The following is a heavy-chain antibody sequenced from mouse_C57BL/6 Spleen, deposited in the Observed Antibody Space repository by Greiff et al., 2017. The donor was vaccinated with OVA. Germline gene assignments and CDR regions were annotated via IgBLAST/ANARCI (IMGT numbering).Heavy chain of an antibody. CDR3: ARRRYYYGSSFFDY. Sequence: QVQLQQPGAELVRPGSSVKLSCKASGYTFTSYWMDWVKQRPGQGLEWIGNIYPSDSEPHYNQKFKDKATLTVDKSSSTAYMHLSSLTSEDSAVYYCARRRYYYGSSFFDYWGQGTTLTVSS. D-gene: IGHD1-1*01. CDR1: GYTFTSYW. J-gene: IGHJ2*01. V-gene: IGHV1-61*01. CDR2: IYPSDSEP.